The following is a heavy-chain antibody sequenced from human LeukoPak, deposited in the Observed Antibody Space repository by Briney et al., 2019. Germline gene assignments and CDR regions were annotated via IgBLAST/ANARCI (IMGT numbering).Heavy chain of an antibody. Sequence: GSLRLSCAASGFTFSSYSMNWVRQAPGKGLEWVSYISSSSSTIYYADSVKGRFTISRDNAKNSLYLQMNSLRAEDTAVYYCARVRTSYDAFDIWGQGTMVTVSS. J-gene: IGHJ3*02. CDR1: GFTFSSYS. V-gene: IGHV3-48*01. CDR2: ISSSSSTI. CDR3: ARVRTSYDAFDI. D-gene: IGHD3-16*01.